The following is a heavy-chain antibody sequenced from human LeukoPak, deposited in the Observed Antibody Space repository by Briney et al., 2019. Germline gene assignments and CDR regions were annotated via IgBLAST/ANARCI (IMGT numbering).Heavy chain of an antibody. CDR2: VHYSGSS. CDR1: GGSISSHY. J-gene: IGHJ3*02. D-gene: IGHD2-15*01. Sequence: PSETLSLTCTVSGGSISSHYWSWIRQPPGKGLEWIGYVHYSGSSNYNPSLKSRVTMSVDTSKNQFSLNLNSVTAADTAVYYCAKWSESGHAFDIWGQGTMVTVSS. CDR3: AKWSESGHAFDI. V-gene: IGHV4-59*11.